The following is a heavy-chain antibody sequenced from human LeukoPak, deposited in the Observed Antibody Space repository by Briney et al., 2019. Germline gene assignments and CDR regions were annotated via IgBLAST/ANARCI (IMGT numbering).Heavy chain of an antibody. V-gene: IGHV4-4*07. CDR1: GGSIRSYY. J-gene: IGHJ6*03. Sequence: PSETLSLTXTVSGGSIRSYYWSWIRQPAGKGLEWIGRIYTSESTNYNPSLKSRVTMSVDTSKNQFSLKLSSVTAADTAVYYCARDVRGSGSYLIYYMDVWGKGTTVTVSS. D-gene: IGHD3-10*01. CDR3: ARDVRGSGSYLIYYMDV. CDR2: IYTSEST.